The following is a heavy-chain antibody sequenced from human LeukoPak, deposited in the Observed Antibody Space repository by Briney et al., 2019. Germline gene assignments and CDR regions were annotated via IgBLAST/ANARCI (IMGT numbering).Heavy chain of an antibody. J-gene: IGHJ3*02. CDR1: GFTFSTYG. CDR2: ITSNGGST. CDR3: AREGPVEMATMESGDGFDI. D-gene: IGHD5-24*01. Sequence: PGGSLRLSCAASGFTFSTYGMHGVRQAPGKGLEYVSGITSNGGSTYYANSVKGRFTISRDNSKNTLYLQMGSLRAEDMAVYYCAREGPVEMATMESGDGFDIWGQGTMVTVSS. V-gene: IGHV3-64*01.